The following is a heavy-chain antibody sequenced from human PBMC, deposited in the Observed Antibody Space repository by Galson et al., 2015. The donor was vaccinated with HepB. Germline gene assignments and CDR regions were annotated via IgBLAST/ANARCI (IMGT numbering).Heavy chain of an antibody. CDR3: AREGVAGYSYGLLFGLTGRNDY. J-gene: IGHJ4*02. Sequence: SVKVSCKASGGTFSSYAISWVRQAPGQGLEWMGGIIPIFGTANYAQKFQGSVTITADESTSTAYMELSSLRSEDTAVYYCAREGVAGYSYGLLFGLTGRNDYWGQGTLVTVSS. D-gene: IGHD5-18*01. V-gene: IGHV1-69*13. CDR1: GGTFSSYA. CDR2: IIPIFGTA.